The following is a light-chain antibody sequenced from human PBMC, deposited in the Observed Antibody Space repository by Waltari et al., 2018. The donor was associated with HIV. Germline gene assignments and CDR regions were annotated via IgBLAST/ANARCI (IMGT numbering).Light chain of an antibody. CDR3: SSYTGSSTYVV. Sequence: QSALTQPASVSGSPGQSITISCAGTSSDAGGYDFVSWYQQHPGNAPKLMIYEVSNRPSGVSNRFSGSKSGNTASLTVSGLQAEDEADYYCSSYTGSSTYVVFGGGTKLTVL. V-gene: IGLV2-14*01. CDR1: SSDAGGYDF. CDR2: EVS. J-gene: IGLJ2*01.